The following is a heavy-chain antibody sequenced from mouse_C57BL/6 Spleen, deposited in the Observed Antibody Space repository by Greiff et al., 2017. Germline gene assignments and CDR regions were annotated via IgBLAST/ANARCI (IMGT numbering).Heavy chain of an antibody. V-gene: IGHV1-69*01. CDR3: ARAPPFDY. Sequence: QVQLKQPGAELVMPGASVKLSCKASGYTFTSYWMHWVKQRPGQGLEWIGEIDPSDSYTNYNQKFKGKSTLTVDKSSSTAYMQLSSLTSEDSAVYYCARAPPFDYWGQGTTLTVSS. CDR1: GYTFTSYW. J-gene: IGHJ2*01. CDR2: IDPSDSYT.